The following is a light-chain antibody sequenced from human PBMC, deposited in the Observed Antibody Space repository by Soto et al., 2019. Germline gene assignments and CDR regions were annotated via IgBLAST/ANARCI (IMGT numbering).Light chain of an antibody. CDR3: SSYISSSNPLYV. J-gene: IGLJ1*01. CDR2: DVS. V-gene: IGLV2-14*03. CDR1: SSDVGGFNF. Sequence: QSALTQPASVSGSPGQSITISCTGTSSDVGGFNFVSWYQQHPGKAPKLMIYDVSHRPSGVSDRFSGSKSGNTASLTISGLQAEDEGDYYWSSYISSSNPLYVFGTGTKLTVL.